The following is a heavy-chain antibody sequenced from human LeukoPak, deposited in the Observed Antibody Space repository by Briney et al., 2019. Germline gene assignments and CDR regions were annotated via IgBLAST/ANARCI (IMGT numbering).Heavy chain of an antibody. CDR3: ARARGPHSSSSFDY. J-gene: IGHJ4*02. Sequence: ASVTVSCKASGYTFTSYGISWVRQAPGQGLEWMGWISAYNGNTNYAQKLQGRVTMTTDTSTSTAYMELRSLRSDDTAVYYCARARGPHSSSSFDYWGQGTLVTVSS. V-gene: IGHV1-18*01. CDR2: ISAYNGNT. D-gene: IGHD6-6*01. CDR1: GYTFTSYG.